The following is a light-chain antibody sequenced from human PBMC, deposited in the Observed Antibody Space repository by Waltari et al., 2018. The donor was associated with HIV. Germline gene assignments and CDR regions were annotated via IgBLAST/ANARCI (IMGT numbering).Light chain of an antibody. CDR3: QAWDSTTRV. V-gene: IGLV3-1*01. J-gene: IGLJ3*02. CDR2: ADT. CDR1: KLGEKY. Sequence: SYEVTQPPSLSVSPGQTASITCSGDKLGEKYACWYQQKPGQSPILVISADTKRPPGSPERFSASNSGNTATLTLTGTQAMDEADYYCQAWDSTTRVFGGGTKLTVL.